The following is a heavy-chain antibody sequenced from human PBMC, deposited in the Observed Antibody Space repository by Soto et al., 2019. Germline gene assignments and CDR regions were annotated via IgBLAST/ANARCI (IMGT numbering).Heavy chain of an antibody. CDR3: ARDPSREQLEPDAFDI. D-gene: IGHD6-6*01. J-gene: IGHJ3*02. Sequence: VSVKVSCKASGYTFTSYGIIWARQAPGQGLEWMGWISAYNGNTNYAQKLQGRVTMTTDTSTSTAYMELRSLRSDDTAVYYCARDPSREQLEPDAFDIWGQGTMVTVS. V-gene: IGHV1-18*01. CDR2: ISAYNGNT. CDR1: GYTFTSYG.